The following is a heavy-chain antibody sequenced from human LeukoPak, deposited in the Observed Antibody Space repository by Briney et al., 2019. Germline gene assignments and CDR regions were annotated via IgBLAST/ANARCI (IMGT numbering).Heavy chain of an antibody. CDR1: GFTFTNYW. J-gene: IGHJ6*03. CDR2: IKQDRSEK. V-gene: IGHV3-7*01. Sequence: PGGSLRLSCAASGFTFTNYWMSWVRQAPGKGLELVANIKQDRSEKYYVDSVKGRFTISRDNAKNSLYLQMNSLRAEDTAVYYCARAPGHPYYMDVRGKGTTVTVSS. CDR3: ARAPGHPYYMDV.